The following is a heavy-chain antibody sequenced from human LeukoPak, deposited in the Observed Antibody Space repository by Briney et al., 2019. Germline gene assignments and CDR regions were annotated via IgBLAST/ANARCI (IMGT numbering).Heavy chain of an antibody. CDR1: GYTFTGYY. Sequence: GASVKVSCKASGYTFTGYYMHWVRQAPGQGLEWMGWINPNSGGTNYAQKFQGRVTMTRDTSISTAYMELSRLRSDDTAVYYSARVGYYDSSGYYWVPYWGQGTLVTVSS. J-gene: IGHJ4*02. CDR3: ARVGYYDSSGYYWVPY. V-gene: IGHV1-2*02. D-gene: IGHD3-22*01. CDR2: INPNSGGT.